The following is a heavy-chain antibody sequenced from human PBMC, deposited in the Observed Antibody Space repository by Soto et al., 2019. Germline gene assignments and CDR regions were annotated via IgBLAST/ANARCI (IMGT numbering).Heavy chain of an antibody. Sequence: GGSLRLSGAASVFTCSTYSMNWVRQAPGKGLEWVSYISSISSTIYYADSVKGRFTISRDNAKNSLYLQMNSLRDEDTAVYYCARDYYDSSGFYRDDAFDIWGQGTMVTVSS. J-gene: IGHJ3*02. CDR2: ISSISSTI. CDR3: ARDYYDSSGFYRDDAFDI. V-gene: IGHV3-48*02. CDR1: VFTCSTYS. D-gene: IGHD3-22*01.